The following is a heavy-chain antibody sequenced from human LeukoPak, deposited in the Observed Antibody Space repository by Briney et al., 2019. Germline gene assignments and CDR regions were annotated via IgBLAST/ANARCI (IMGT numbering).Heavy chain of an antibody. CDR1: GFTFDDYG. CDR2: INWNGGST. J-gene: IGHJ6*02. V-gene: IGHV3-20*04. CDR3: ARAMTDNYYYGMDV. Sequence: PGGSLRLSCAASGFTFDDYGMTWVRQAPGKGLEWVSGINWNGGSTGYADSVKGRFTISRDNAKNSLYLQMNGLRAEDTAFYYCARAMTDNYYYGMDVWGQGTTVTVSS. D-gene: IGHD2-21*02.